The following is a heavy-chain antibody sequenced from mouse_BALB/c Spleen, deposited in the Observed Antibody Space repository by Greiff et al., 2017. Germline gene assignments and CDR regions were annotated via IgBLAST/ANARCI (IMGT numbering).Heavy chain of an antibody. CDR2: IHYSGST. J-gene: IGHJ1*01. D-gene: IGHD2-14*01. Sequence: EVKLQESGPDLVKPSQSLSLTCTVTGYSITSGYSWHWIRQFPGNKLEWMGYIHYSGSTNYNPSLKSRISITRDTSKNQFFLQLNSVTTEDTATYYCAREGYRYDGRYFDVWGAGTTVTVSS. V-gene: IGHV3-1*02. CDR3: AREGYRYDGRYFDV. CDR1: GYSITSGYS.